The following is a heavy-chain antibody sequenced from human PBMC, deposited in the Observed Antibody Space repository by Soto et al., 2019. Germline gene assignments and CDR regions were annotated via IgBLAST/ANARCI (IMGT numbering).Heavy chain of an antibody. D-gene: IGHD3-3*01. CDR1: SFTFTSYS. J-gene: IGHJ4*02. CDR2: ISGSHGYT. CDR3: ARPLGVDRGQGLGLAY. V-gene: IGHV3-23*01. Sequence: GQCLRLSCAASSFTFTSYSMGCVRQSPCKGLEWVSSISGSHGYTFYADSVKGRFTISRDISNHTLYLQMNSLRAEDTDIYYCARPLGVDRGQGLGLAYWGQGS.